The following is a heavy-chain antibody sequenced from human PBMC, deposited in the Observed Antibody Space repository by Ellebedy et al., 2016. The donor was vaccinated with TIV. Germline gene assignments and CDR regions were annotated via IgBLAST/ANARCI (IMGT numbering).Heavy chain of an antibody. Sequence: GESLKISCAASGFTFDDYSMHWVRHAPGKGLEWVSLISWDGGGTYYADSVKGRFTISRDNAGNSLYLQMNSLRDEDTAVYYCARSRRVAVTGGVYSGMDVWGRGTTVTVSS. CDR2: ISWDGGGT. J-gene: IGHJ6*02. CDR3: ARSRRVAVTGGVYSGMDV. CDR1: GFTFDDYS. D-gene: IGHD6-19*01. V-gene: IGHV3-43*01.